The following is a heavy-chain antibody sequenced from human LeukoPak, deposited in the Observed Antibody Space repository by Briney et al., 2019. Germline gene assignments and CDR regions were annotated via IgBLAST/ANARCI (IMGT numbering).Heavy chain of an antibody. CDR3: ARDVGGGGLAFDI. Sequence: GGSLRLPCAAAGFTFSSYAMSWVRQAPGKGLEWVSVISGSGGTTHYAESVKGRFTISRDNSKNTLYLQMNSLRADDTAVYYCARDVGGGGLAFDIWGQGTMVTVSS. D-gene: IGHD3-16*01. J-gene: IGHJ3*02. CDR2: ISGSGGTT. V-gene: IGHV3-23*01. CDR1: GFTFSSYA.